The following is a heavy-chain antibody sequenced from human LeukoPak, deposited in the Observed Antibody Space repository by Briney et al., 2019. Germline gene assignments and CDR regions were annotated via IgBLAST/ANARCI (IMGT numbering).Heavy chain of an antibody. CDR1: GFTFSNYW. CDR3: ARGGAVAADY. D-gene: IGHD6-19*01. V-gene: IGHV3-7*01. CDR2: IKEDGSEK. J-gene: IGHJ4*02. Sequence: AGGSLRLSCAASGFTFSNYWMSWVRQAPGKGLEWVANIKEDGSEKYYVDSVKGRFTISRDNAKNSLSLQVNSLSAEDTAMYYCARGGAVAADYWGQGTLVTVSS.